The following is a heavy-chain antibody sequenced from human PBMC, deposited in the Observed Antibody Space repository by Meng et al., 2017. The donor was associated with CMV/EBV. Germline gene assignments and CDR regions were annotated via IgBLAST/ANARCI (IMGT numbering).Heavy chain of an antibody. V-gene: IGHV4-34*01. J-gene: IGHJ4*02. CDR2: INHSGST. CDR3: ARGRNYYDSSGLSLDY. D-gene: IGHD3-22*01. Sequence: SETLSLTCAVYGGSFSGYYWSWIRQPPGKGLEWIGEINHSGSTNYNPSLKSRVTISVDTSKNQFSLKLSSVTAADTAVYYCARGRNYYDSSGLSLDYWGQGTLVTVSS. CDR1: GGSFSGYY.